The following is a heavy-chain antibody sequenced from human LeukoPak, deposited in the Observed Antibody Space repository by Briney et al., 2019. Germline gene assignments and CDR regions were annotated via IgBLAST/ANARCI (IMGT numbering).Heavy chain of an antibody. D-gene: IGHD3-3*01. CDR3: TWSGLKIES. V-gene: IGHV3-15*01. J-gene: IGHJ4*02. CDR1: GFTFSIAW. CDR2: IKKKTDGATT. Sequence: GSLRLSCAASGFTFSIAWMSWVRQAPGKGLGWLGQIKKKTDGATTAYAAPVKGRFTISRDDSKNTLILQMNSLKTEDTALYYCTWSGLKIESWGQGTLVTVSS.